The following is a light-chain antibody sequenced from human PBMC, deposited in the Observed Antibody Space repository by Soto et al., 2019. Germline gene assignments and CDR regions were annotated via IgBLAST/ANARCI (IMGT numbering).Light chain of an antibody. V-gene: IGKV3-15*01. CDR1: QSISSN. J-gene: IGKJ1*01. CDR2: GAS. CDR3: QHYNNWPPWT. Sequence: IVMTQSPATLSVSPGERATLSCRASQSISSNLAWYQKKPGQAPRLLMYGASTRATGIPARFSGSGSGTDFTLTISSLQSEDFAVYYCQHYNNWPPWTFGQGTKVEIK.